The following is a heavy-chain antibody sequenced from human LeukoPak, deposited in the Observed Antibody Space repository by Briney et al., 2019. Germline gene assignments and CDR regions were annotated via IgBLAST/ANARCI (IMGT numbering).Heavy chain of an antibody. D-gene: IGHD6-13*01. CDR2: IWYDGSNK. Sequence: GGSLRLSCAASGFTFSSYGMHWVRQAPGKGLEWVAVIWYDGSNKYYADSVKGRFTISRDNSKNTLYLQMSSLRAEDTAVYYCARDYSSSSWLDYWGQGTLVTVSS. CDR3: ARDYSSSSWLDY. J-gene: IGHJ4*02. V-gene: IGHV3-33*01. CDR1: GFTFSSYG.